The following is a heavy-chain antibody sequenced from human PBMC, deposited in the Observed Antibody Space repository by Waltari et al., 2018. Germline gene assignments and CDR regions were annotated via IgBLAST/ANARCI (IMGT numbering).Heavy chain of an antibody. CDR3: ARGGGYSSGWYACSFDY. J-gene: IGHJ4*02. Sequence: QVQLQQWGAGLLKPSETLSLTCAVYGGSFSGYYWSWIRQPPGKGLEWIGEINHSGSTNYTPSLKSRVTISVDTSKNQFSLKLSSVTAADTAVYYCARGGGYSSGWYACSFDYWGQGTLVTVSS. V-gene: IGHV4-34*01. CDR1: GGSFSGYY. CDR2: INHSGST. D-gene: IGHD6-19*01.